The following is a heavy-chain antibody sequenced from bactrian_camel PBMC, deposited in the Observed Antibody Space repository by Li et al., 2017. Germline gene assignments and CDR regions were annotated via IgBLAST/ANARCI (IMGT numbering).Heavy chain of an antibody. D-gene: IGHD5*01. CDR3: AARFQGGFGYGGLCTDVPGDFPY. J-gene: IGHJ6*01. V-gene: IGHV3S53*01. CDR1: ELSVTNNC. Sequence: HVQLVEYGGGSVTTGGSLRLTCAVPELSVTNNCMGWFREAPGKDREAVALIDPEYPTTYADFVKGRFTVSRDNAKDTLYLQMNSLKPDDTATYYCAARFQGGFGYGGLCTDVPGDFPYWGQGTQVTVS. CDR2: IDPEYPT.